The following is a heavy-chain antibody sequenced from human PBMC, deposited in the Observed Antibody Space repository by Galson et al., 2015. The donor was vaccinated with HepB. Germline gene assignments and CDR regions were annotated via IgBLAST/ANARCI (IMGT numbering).Heavy chain of an antibody. CDR1: GFTVSSYY. CDR2: IYSGGTT. J-gene: IGHJ3*02. V-gene: IGHV3-66*01. D-gene: IGHD3-22*01. Sequence: SLRLSCAASGFTVSSYYMSWVRQAPGKGLEWVSVIYSGGTTYYADSVKGRFTISRDNSKNTLHFQMNSLRAEDTAVYYCARASGGYYYVDHAFDIWGQGTMVTVSS. CDR3: ARASGGYYYVDHAFDI.